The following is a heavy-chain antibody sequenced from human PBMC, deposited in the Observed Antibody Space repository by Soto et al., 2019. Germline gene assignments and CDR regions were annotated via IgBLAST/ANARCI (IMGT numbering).Heavy chain of an antibody. CDR3: PRWESGDWYLGI. J-gene: IGHJ4*02. CDR2: INQDGSRR. CDR1: GFTFSDYW. D-gene: IGHD6-19*01. Sequence: EVQLVESGGGLVQPGGSLRLSCAASGFTFSDYWMSWVRQAPGKGLEWVASINQDGSRRYYVDSVKGRFTISRDDAKNSLYLQMITLRAEDTAVYYCPRWESGDWYLGIWGQGTLVTVSS. V-gene: IGHV3-7*03.